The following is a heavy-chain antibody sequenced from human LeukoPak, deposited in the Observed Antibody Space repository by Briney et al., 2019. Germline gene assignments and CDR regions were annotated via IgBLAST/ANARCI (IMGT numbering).Heavy chain of an antibody. D-gene: IGHD6-13*01. V-gene: IGHV4-30-2*01. J-gene: IGHJ3*02. CDR2: IYHSGST. CDR3: ARATYSSSWHGCAFDI. CDR1: GGSISSGGYY. Sequence: PSQTLSLTCTVSGGSISSGGYYWSWIRQPPGKGLEWIGYIYHSGSTYYNPSLKSRVTISVDRSKNQFSLKLSSATAADTAVYYCARATYSSSWHGCAFDIWGQGTMVTVSS.